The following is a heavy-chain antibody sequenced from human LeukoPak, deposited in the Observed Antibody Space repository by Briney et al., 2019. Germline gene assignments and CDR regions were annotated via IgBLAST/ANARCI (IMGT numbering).Heavy chain of an antibody. CDR3: ARVDIAALTYYFDY. D-gene: IGHD6-6*01. V-gene: IGHV1-69*04. CDR2: IIPILGIA. Sequence: SVKVSCKASGGTFSSYAISWVRQAPGQGLEWMGRIIPILGIANYAQKFQGRVTITAGKSTSTAYMELSSLRSDDTAVYYCARVDIAALTYYFDYWGQGTLVTVSS. CDR1: GGTFSSYA. J-gene: IGHJ4*02.